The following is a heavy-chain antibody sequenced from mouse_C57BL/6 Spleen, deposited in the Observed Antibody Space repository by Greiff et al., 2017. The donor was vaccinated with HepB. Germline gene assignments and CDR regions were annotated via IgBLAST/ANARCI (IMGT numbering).Heavy chain of an antibody. V-gene: IGHV5-12*01. CDR1: GFTFSDYY. J-gene: IGHJ1*03. CDR2: ISNGGGST. Sequence: EVMLVESGGGLVQPGGSLKLSCAASGFTFSDYYMYWVRQTPEKRLEWVAYISNGGGSTDYPDTVKGRFTISRDNAKNTLYLQMSRLKSEDTAMYYCARQHYGSPYWYFDVWGTGTTVTVSS. CDR3: ARQHYGSPYWYFDV. D-gene: IGHD1-1*01.